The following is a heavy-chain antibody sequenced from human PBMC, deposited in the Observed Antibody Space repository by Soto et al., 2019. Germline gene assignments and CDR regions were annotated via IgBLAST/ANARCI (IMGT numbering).Heavy chain of an antibody. CDR3: ARQVVVVPAAMRGGAFDI. CDR2: IYYSGST. CDR1: GGSISSSSYY. Sequence: PSETLSLTCTVSGGSISSSSYYWGWIRQPPGKGLEWIGSIYYSGSTYYNPSLKSRVTISVDTSKNQFSLKLSSVTAADTAVYYCARQVVVVPAAMRGGAFDIWGQGTMVTVSS. V-gene: IGHV4-39*01. D-gene: IGHD2-2*01. J-gene: IGHJ3*02.